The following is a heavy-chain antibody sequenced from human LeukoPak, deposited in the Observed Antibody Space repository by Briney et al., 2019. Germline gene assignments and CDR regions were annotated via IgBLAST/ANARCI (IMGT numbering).Heavy chain of an antibody. CDR1: GGSISSGGYY. CDR2: IYYSGST. D-gene: IGHD3-10*01. CDR3: ASLRYGSGSYYS. J-gene: IGHJ4*01. V-gene: IGHV4-31*03. Sequence: SQTLSLTCTVSGGSISSGGYYWSWIRQHPGKGLEWIGYIYYSGSTYYNPSLKSRVTISVDTSKNQFSLKLSSVTAADTAVYYCASLRYGSGSYYSWGHGTLVTVSS.